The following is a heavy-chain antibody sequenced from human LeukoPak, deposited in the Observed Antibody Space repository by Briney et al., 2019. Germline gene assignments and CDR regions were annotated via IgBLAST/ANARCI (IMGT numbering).Heavy chain of an antibody. CDR1: GFTFSNYA. Sequence: GGSLRLSCAASGFTFSNYAMSWVRQAPGKGLEWVSAISGSGGSTYYADSVKGRFTISRDNSKNTLYLQMNSLRAEDTAIYYCAKTGVGATNGFGYWGQGTLVHVSA. CDR3: AKTGVGATNGFGY. D-gene: IGHD1-26*01. J-gene: IGHJ4*02. V-gene: IGHV3-23*01. CDR2: ISGSGGST.